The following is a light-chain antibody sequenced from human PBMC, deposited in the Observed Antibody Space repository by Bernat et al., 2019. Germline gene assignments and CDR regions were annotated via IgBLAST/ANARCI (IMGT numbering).Light chain of an antibody. CDR3: RSYISSSTVRVV. CDR1: SSDVGNYNY. J-gene: IGLJ2*01. CDR2: DVS. Sequence: QSALTQPASVSGSPGQSITISCTGTSSDVGNYNYVSWYQQHPGKAPKLMIFDVSDRPSGVSNRFSGSKSGNTASLTISGLQAEDEADYYCRSYISSSTVRVVFGGGTKLTVL. V-gene: IGLV2-14*01.